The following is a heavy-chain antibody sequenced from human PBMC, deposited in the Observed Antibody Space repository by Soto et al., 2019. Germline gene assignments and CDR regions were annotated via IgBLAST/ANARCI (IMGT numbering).Heavy chain of an antibody. D-gene: IGHD1-26*01. CDR3: ARGPESGDF. J-gene: IGHJ4*02. CDR1: GFTFSTFS. V-gene: IGHV3-30*04. CDR2: ISYDGSEK. Sequence: QVQLVESGGGVVQPGRSLRLSCATSGFTFSTFSMHWVRQAPGKGLEWVAHISYDGSEKDYAGSVKGRFTISRDNSDNTLFLQMNSLTSEDTGVYYCARGPESGDFWGQGTLVTVPS.